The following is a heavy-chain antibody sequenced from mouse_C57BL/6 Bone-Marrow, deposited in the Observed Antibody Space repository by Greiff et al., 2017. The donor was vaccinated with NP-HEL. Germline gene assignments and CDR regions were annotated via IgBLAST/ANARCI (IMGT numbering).Heavy chain of an antibody. D-gene: IGHD4-1*01. CDR3: ARAGWDDFDY. Sequence: EVQGVESGGGLVKPGGSLKLSCAASGFTFSSYAMSWVRQTPEQRLEWVATISDGGSYTYYPDNVKGRFTISRDNAKNNLYLQMSHLKSEDTAMYYCARAGWDDFDYWGQGTTLTVSS. V-gene: IGHV5-4*01. CDR2: ISDGGSYT. CDR1: GFTFSSYA. J-gene: IGHJ2*01.